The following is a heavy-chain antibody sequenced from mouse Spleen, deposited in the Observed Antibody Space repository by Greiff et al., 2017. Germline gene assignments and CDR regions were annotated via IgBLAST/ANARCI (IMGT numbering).Heavy chain of an antibody. J-gene: IGHJ2*01. CDR2: IYPGSGNT. Sequence: QVQLQQSGAELVRPGASVKLSCKASGFTFTDYYINWVKQRPGQGLEWIARIYPGSGNTYYNEKFKGKATLTAEKSSSTAYMQLSSLTSEDSAVYFCARDWDVSYWGQGTTLTVSS. V-gene: IGHV1-76*01. CDR3: ARDWDVSY. D-gene: IGHD4-1*01. CDR1: GFTFTDYY.